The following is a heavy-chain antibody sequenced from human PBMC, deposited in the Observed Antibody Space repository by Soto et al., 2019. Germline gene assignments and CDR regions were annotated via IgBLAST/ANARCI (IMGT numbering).Heavy chain of an antibody. CDR2: ISGSNGNT. Sequence: ASVKVSCKASGYTFTSHGISWVRQAPGQGLEWMGWISGSNGNTNYAQKLQGRVTLATDTSTSTAYMELTSLRSDDTAIYYWARDRKGSWFDAFDIWGQGTMVTVSS. D-gene: IGHD6-13*01. J-gene: IGHJ3*02. CDR3: ARDRKGSWFDAFDI. V-gene: IGHV1-18*04. CDR1: GYTFTSHG.